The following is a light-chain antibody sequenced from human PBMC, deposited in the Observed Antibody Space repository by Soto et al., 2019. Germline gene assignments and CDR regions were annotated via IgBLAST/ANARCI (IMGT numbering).Light chain of an antibody. CDR1: QSITTS. J-gene: IGKJ1*01. CDR2: GAS. Sequence: EIVMTQSPATLSVSPGERITLSCRASQSITTSLAWYQQKPGQAPRLLIYGASTRATNVPARFSASGSGTDFSLTISSLQSEDYSVYFCQQYTDWPTFGQGTRVEIK. CDR3: QQYTDWPT. V-gene: IGKV3-15*01.